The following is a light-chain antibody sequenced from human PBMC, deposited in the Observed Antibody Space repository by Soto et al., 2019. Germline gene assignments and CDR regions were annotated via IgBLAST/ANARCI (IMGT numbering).Light chain of an antibody. CDR3: QQYGTSPT. CDR1: QSLITRY. V-gene: IGKV3-20*01. J-gene: IGKJ5*01. Sequence: EIVLTQSPGTLSLFPGDRATLSCRASQSLITRYLAWYQQKPGQAPRLLIYGASSRATGIPDRFSGSGSGTDFTLTISRLEPEDFAVYSCQQYGTSPTFGQGTRLEIK. CDR2: GAS.